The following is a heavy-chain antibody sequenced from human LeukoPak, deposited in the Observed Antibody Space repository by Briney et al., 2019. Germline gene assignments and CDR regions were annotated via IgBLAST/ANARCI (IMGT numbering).Heavy chain of an antibody. CDR1: GYTFTSYD. CDR3: ARGPSGSGWYGYYYYYMDV. CDR2: MNPNSGNT. Sequence: ASVKVSCKASGYTFTSYDINWVRQATGQGLEWMGWMNPNSGNTGYAQKFQGRVTMTRNTSISTAYMELSSLRSEDTAVYYCARGPSGSGWYGYYYYYMDVWGKGTTVTISS. D-gene: IGHD6-19*01. J-gene: IGHJ6*03. V-gene: IGHV1-8*01.